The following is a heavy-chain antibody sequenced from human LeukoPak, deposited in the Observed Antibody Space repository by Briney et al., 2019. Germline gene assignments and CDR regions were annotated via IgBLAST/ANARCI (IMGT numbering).Heavy chain of an antibody. Sequence: SETLSLTCTVSGGSISSYYWSWIRQPPGKGLEWIGYIYYSGSTNYNPSLKSRVTISVDTSKSQFSLKLISVTAADTAVYYCARLSFGSGWYPFDYWGQGTLVTVSS. J-gene: IGHJ4*02. CDR2: IYYSGST. CDR1: GGSISSYY. CDR3: ARLSFGSGWYPFDY. V-gene: IGHV4-59*08. D-gene: IGHD6-19*01.